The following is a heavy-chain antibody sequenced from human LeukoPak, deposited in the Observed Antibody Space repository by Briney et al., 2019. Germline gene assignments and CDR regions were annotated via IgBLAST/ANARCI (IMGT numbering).Heavy chain of an antibody. CDR3: ASWGLADDYDINY. Sequence: GGSLRLSCAASGFTFSSYWMHWVRQAPGKGLVWVSRINSDGSSTSYADSVKGRFTISRDNAKNTLYLQMNSLGPEDTAVYYCASWGLADDYDINYWGQGTLVTVSS. V-gene: IGHV3-74*01. CDR1: GFTFSSYW. J-gene: IGHJ4*02. D-gene: IGHD3-22*01. CDR2: INSDGSST.